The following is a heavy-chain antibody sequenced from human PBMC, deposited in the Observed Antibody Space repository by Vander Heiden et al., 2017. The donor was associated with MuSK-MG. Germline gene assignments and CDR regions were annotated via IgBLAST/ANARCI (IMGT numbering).Heavy chain of an antibody. V-gene: IGHV3-30*04. CDR2: ISYDGSNK. CDR1: GVTLSGSA. CDR3: ARDYYYGSAHYYYGMDV. Sequence: QVRLVQSGGRVGQPGRSLRLSCSASGVTLSGSAMHRVGQATGKGLEWVAVISYDGSNKYYADSVKGRFTIPRDNSKNTLYLQMNSLRAEDTAVYYCARDYYYGSAHYYYGMDVWGQGTTVTVSS. J-gene: IGHJ6*02. D-gene: IGHD3-10*01.